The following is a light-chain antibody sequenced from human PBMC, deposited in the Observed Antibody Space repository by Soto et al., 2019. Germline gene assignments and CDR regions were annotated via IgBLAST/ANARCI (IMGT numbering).Light chain of an antibody. CDR1: NIGSKS. J-gene: IGLJ2*01. V-gene: IGLV3-21*04. CDR2: YDS. Sequence: SYELTQPPSVSVAPGKTARITCGGNNIGSKSVHWYQQKPGQAPVLVIYYDSDRPSGIPERCSGSNSGNTATLTISRVEAGDEDDYYCQVWDSSSDHGVFGGGTKVTVL. CDR3: QVWDSSSDHGV.